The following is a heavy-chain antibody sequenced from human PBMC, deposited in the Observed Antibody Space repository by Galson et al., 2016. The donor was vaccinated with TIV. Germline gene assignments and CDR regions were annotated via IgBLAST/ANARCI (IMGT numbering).Heavy chain of an antibody. CDR1: GFTFSNAW. J-gene: IGHJ4*02. CDR2: IKSKSDGATT. CDR3: TTDLGYCLTTSCSLGLDY. V-gene: IGHV3-15*01. Sequence: SLRLSCAASGFTFSNAWITWVRQAPGRGLEWVGRIKSKSDGATTAYAAPVKGRFSISRDDSKDTVYLQMNNLKTEDTAPYFCTTDLGYCLTTSCSLGLDYWGQGTLVTVSS. D-gene: IGHD2-2*01.